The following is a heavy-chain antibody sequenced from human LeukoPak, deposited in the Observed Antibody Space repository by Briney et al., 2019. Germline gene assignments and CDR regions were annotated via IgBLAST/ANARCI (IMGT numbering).Heavy chain of an antibody. D-gene: IGHD3-3*01. V-gene: IGHV4-59*01. CDR2: IYYSRST. CDR1: GGSISSYY. Sequence: PSETLSLTXTVSGGSISSYYWSWIRQPPGKGLEWIGYIYYSRSTNYTPSLKSRVTISVDTSKNQFSLKLSSVTAADTAVYYCARATYYDFWSGYYTLDYWGQGTLVTVSS. J-gene: IGHJ4*02. CDR3: ARATYYDFWSGYYTLDY.